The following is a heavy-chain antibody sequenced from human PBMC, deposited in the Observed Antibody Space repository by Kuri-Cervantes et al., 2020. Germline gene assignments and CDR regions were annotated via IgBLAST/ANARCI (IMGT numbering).Heavy chain of an antibody. V-gene: IGHV3-48*01. J-gene: IGHJ6*02. CDR3: ARKMATRSYYYYNGLDV. D-gene: IGHD5-24*01. CDR1: GFTFSSYS. CDR2: ISSSSSTI. Sequence: GESLKISCAASGFTFSSYSMNWVRQAPGKGLEWVSYISSSSSTIYYADSVKGRFTISRDNAKNSLYLQMNSLRAEDTAMYYCARKMATRSYYYYNGLDVWGQGTTVTVSS.